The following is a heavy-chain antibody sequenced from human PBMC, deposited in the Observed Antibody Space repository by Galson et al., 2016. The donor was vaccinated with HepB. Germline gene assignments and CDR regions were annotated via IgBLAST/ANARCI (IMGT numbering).Heavy chain of an antibody. CDR2: DSMDGRRK. D-gene: IGHD2/OR15-2a*01. CDR3: AKRHEYCPPVGCSVDY. Sequence: SLRLSCAATGFTFSGYGMHWVRQAPGKGLEWVAADSMDGRRKWYAESVEGRFTISRDNFNNVLYLQMSSLIPDDTAVYFCAKRHEYCPPVGCSVDYWGQGTLVSVSS. V-gene: IGHV3-30*18. CDR1: GFTFSGYG. J-gene: IGHJ4*02.